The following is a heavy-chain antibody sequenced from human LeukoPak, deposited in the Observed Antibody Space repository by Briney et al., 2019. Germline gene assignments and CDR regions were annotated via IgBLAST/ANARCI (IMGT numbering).Heavy chain of an antibody. CDR3: ARPNWARRYFDY. J-gene: IGHJ4*02. CDR2: IYPYDSEI. D-gene: IGHD7-27*01. Sequence: GESLKISCRGSGYSFTSYWIAWVRQMPGKGLEWMGVIYPYDSEIRYSPSFQGQVTISADKSISTAYLQWSSLKASDTAMYYCARPNWARRYFDYWGQGTLVTVSS. CDR1: GYSFTSYW. V-gene: IGHV5-51*01.